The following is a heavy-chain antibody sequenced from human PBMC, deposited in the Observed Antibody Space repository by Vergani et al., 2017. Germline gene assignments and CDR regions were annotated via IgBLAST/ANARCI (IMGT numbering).Heavy chain of an antibody. J-gene: IGHJ5*02. CDR1: GYTFSDYY. D-gene: IGHD2-2*02. CDR3: AIDLSAIPDVNLFDP. Sequence: QVHLVQSGAEVKKPGTSVKVSCKASGYTFSDYYMHWVRQAPGQGLVWMGWINPNSGGTNYAQKFQGRVTMTRVTSISATYMRLIRLRSNDTAVYYCAIDLSAIPDVNLFDPWGQGTLVTVSS. V-gene: IGHV1-2*02. CDR2: INPNSGGT.